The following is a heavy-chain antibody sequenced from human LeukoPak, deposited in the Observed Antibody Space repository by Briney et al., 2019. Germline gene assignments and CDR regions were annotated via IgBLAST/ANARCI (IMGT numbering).Heavy chain of an antibody. CDR3: AKDGQGYGSSWHSSDP. D-gene: IGHD6-13*01. CDR1: GFTFSIYA. J-gene: IGHJ5*02. Sequence: PGGSLRLSCAASGFTFSIYAMVWVRQAPGKGLEWVAIISYDGKNKYCADSVKGRFTISRDDSKNTVYLQMNSLRVEDTAVYYCAKDGQGYGSSWHSSDPWGQGTLVTVSS. V-gene: IGHV3-30*04. CDR2: ISYDGKNK.